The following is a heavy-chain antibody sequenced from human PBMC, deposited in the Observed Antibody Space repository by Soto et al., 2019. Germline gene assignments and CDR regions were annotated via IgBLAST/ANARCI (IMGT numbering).Heavy chain of an antibody. V-gene: IGHV3-23*01. CDR3: ARVGAAAAASFQFYYGMDV. Sequence: QAGGSLRLSCAASGFTFPNYAMSWVRQAPGKGLEGVSVISGAGGTTYDADSMKGRITISRDNSKNTLYLHMNSLRADDTAVYYCARVGAAAAASFQFYYGMDVWGQGTTVTVSS. CDR2: ISGAGGTT. CDR1: GFTFPNYA. J-gene: IGHJ6*02. D-gene: IGHD6-13*01.